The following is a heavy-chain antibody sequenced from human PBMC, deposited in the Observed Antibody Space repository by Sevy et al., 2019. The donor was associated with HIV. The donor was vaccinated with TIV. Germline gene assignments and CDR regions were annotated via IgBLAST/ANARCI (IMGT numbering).Heavy chain of an antibody. J-gene: IGHJ4*02. CDR3: AKDWLLSWDTVVLSWFDY. V-gene: IGHV3-23*01. D-gene: IGHD1-26*01. Sequence: GESLKISCTASGFTFSTYAMSWVRQAPGKGLEWVSGISGSASTTYYGGAAYYADSVKGRFTITRDNAKNTLYLEMNSLRAEDTAVYYCAKDWLLSWDTVVLSWFDYWGQRTLVTVSS. CDR1: GFTFSTYA. CDR2: ISGSASTTYYGGAA.